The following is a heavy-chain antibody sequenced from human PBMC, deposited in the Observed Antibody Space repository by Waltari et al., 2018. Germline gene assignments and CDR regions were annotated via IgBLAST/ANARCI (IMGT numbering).Heavy chain of an antibody. D-gene: IGHD3-3*01. J-gene: IGHJ2*01. CDR1: GYTFTSYA. CDR2: INAGNGNT. V-gene: IGHV1-3*01. CDR3: ARDREDYDFWSGYYVSGYFDL. Sequence: QVQLVQSGAEVKKPGASVKVSCKASGYTFTSYAMHWVRQAPGQRLEWMGWINAGNGNTKYSQKFQGRVTITRDTAASTAYMELSSLRSEDTAVYYCARDREDYDFWSGYYVSGYFDLWGRGTLVTVSS.